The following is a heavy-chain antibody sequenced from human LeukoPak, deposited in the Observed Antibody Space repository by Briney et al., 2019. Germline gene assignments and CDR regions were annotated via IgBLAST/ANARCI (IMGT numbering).Heavy chain of an antibody. CDR2: INRDGSSI. Sequence: GGSLRLSCAASGFSASSHWMHWVRQAPGKGLVWVSRINRDGSSISYADSVQGRFTISRDNGKNTVDLQINSLRVDDTAVYFCAREARRGVYFYGAFDIWGQGTLVSVSS. D-gene: IGHD2/OR15-2a*01. CDR3: AREARRGVYFYGAFDI. J-gene: IGHJ3*02. V-gene: IGHV3-74*01. CDR1: GFSASSHW.